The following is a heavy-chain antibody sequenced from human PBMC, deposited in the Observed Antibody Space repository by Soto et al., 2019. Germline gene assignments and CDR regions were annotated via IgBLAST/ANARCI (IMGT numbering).Heavy chain of an antibody. CDR2: IIPLSGTA. D-gene: IGHD3-22*01. CDR1: GGTFSTNA. J-gene: IGHJ4*02. Sequence: QVQLMQSGAEVKKPGSSVKVSCKASGGTFSTNAISWVRQAPGQGLEWMGAIIPLSGTAHYVQKFQGRVTITADESTTTAYMELSSLRSDDTAVYYCARDYYDSSGRRHYFDSWGQGTLVTVSS. CDR3: ARDYYDSSGRRHYFDS. V-gene: IGHV1-69*01.